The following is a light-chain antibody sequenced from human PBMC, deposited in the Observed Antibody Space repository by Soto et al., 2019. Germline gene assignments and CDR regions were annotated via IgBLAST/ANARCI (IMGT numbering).Light chain of an antibody. CDR1: QSVSSSY. CDR2: DTS. V-gene: IGKV3-11*01. J-gene: IGKJ1*01. Sequence: THQPTILSSSVVKIVTFPVGASQSVSSSYLAWYQQKPGQAPRLLIYDTSNRATGIPARFSGSGPGTEFVLTLRCLDSYGFAVSYCQPRSTWAWTYGQGTKVDI. CDR3: QPRSTWAWT.